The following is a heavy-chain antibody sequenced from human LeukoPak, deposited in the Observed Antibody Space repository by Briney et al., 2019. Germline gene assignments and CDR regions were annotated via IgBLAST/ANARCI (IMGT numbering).Heavy chain of an antibody. CDR1: GYTFTSYD. D-gene: IGHD2-8*02. CDR2: MNPNSGNT. J-gene: IGHJ5*02. V-gene: IGHV1-8*01. Sequence: ASVKVSCKASGYTFTSYDINWVRQATGQGLEWMGWMNPNSGNTGYAQKFQGRVTLTRDMSTSTVYMELSSLRSEDTAVYYCARGGSTGPHWFDPWGQGTLVTVSS. CDR3: ARGGSTGPHWFDP.